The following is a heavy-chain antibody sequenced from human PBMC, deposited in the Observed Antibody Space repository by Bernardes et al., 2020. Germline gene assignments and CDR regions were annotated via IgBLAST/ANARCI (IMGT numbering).Heavy chain of an antibody. CDR1: GFTVSSNY. V-gene: IGHV3-53*01. Sequence: GGSLRLSCAASGFTVSSNYMSWVRQAPGKGLEWVSVIYSGGSTYYADSVKGRFTISRDNSKNTLYLQMNSLRAEDTAVYYCARVESGSGYDYGYFDYWGQGTLVTVSS. D-gene: IGHD5-12*01. J-gene: IGHJ4*02. CDR3: ARVESGSGYDYGYFDY. CDR2: IYSGGST.